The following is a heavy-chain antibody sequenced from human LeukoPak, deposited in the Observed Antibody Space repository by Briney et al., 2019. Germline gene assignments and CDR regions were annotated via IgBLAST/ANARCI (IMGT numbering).Heavy chain of an antibody. V-gene: IGHV3-21*06. CDR2: TSSNSRHI. CDR3: ARVAEAAAFDS. Sequence: RTGGSLRLSCAASGFTFSTYSMNWVRQAPGKGLEWVSSTSSNSRHIYYADSMRGRFTISRDNAKNSLYLQMNSLKPEDTAVYYCARVAEAAAFDSWGQGTLVTVSS. D-gene: IGHD6-13*01. CDR1: GFTFSTYS. J-gene: IGHJ4*02.